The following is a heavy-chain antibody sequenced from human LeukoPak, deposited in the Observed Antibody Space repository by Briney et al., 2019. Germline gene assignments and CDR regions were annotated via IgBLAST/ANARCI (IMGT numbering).Heavy chain of an antibody. V-gene: IGHV3-7*01. D-gene: IGHD1-26*01. J-gene: IGHJ4*02. CDR3: ARDFAIVVGATDY. CDR2: IKQDGSKK. CDR1: GFPFSRYW. Sequence: GSLRLSFATSGFPFSRYWMNWVRQGPGKGLEWVGNIKQDGSKKFYVDSVKGRFTISRDNAKSSLYLEMNSLRGEDTAVYYCARDFAIVVGATDYWGQGTLVTVSS.